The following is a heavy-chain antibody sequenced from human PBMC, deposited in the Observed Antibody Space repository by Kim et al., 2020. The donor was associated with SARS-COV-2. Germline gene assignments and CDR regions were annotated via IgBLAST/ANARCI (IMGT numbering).Heavy chain of an antibody. CDR2: FDPEDGET. J-gene: IGHJ5*02. CDR1: GYTLTDLS. Sequence: ASVKVSCKVSGYTLTDLSMHWVRQAPGKGLEWMGGFDPEDGETIYAQKFQGRVTMTADTSTDTAYMELSSLRSEDTAVYYCATSCRITSCHFLAPCGQGT. V-gene: IGHV1-24*01. D-gene: IGHD2-2*01. CDR3: ATSCRITSCHFLAP.